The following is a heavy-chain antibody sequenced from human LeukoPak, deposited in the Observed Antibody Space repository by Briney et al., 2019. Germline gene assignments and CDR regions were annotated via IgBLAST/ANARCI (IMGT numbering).Heavy chain of an antibody. CDR1: GFSFSDSG. Sequence: PGRSLRLSCEASGFSFSDSGMHWVRQRPGKGLEWVAYSRYDGSDKYYIDSVRGRFTIARDNPKETLYLQMTSLSHDDTAVYFCVKDVGVGASYFDNWGQGTLVAVSP. CDR3: VKDVGVGASYFDN. J-gene: IGHJ4*02. D-gene: IGHD1-26*01. CDR2: SRYDGSDK. V-gene: IGHV3-33*03.